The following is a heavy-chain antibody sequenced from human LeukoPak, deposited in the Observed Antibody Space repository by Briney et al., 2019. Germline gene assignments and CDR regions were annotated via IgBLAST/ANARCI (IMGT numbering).Heavy chain of an antibody. CDR3: ALEYFQH. CDR2: MNPNSGNT. V-gene: IGHV1-8*03. Sequence: ASVKVSCKASGYTFTSYDINWVRQATGQGLEWMGWMNPNSGNTGYAQKFQGRVTITTDESTSTAYMELSSLRSEDTAVYYCALEYFQHWGQGTLVTVSS. CDR1: GYTFTSYD. J-gene: IGHJ1*01.